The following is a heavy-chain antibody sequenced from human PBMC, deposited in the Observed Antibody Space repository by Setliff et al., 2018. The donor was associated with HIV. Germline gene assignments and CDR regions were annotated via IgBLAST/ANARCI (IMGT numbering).Heavy chain of an antibody. D-gene: IGHD5-12*01. Sequence: ASVKVSCKASGYTFTSYGISWVRQAPGQGLEWMGRINPNSGGTNYAQNFQGRVTMTRDTSISTAYMELSSLRSDDTAVYYCARDWLPRVLRYWGQGTLVTVSS. V-gene: IGHV1-2*06. J-gene: IGHJ4*02. CDR1: GYTFTSYG. CDR3: ARDWLPRVLRY. CDR2: INPNSGGT.